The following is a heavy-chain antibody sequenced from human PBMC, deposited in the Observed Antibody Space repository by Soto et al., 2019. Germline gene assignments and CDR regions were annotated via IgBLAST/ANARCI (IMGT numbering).Heavy chain of an antibody. V-gene: IGHV4-31*03. J-gene: IGHJ4*02. CDR3: ARERMVRGVIWFDGDY. D-gene: IGHD3-10*01. CDR2: IYYSGST. CDR1: GGSISSGGYY. Sequence: SETLSLTCTVSGGSISSGGYYWSWIRQHPGKGLEWIGYIYYSGSTYYNPSLKSRVTISVDTSKNQFSLKLSSVTAADTAVYYCARERMVRGVIWFDGDYWGQGTLVTVSS.